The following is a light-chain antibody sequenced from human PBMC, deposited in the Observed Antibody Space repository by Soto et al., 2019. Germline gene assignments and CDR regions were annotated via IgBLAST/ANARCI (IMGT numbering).Light chain of an antibody. Sequence: DIQMTQPPSSVSASVGDRATITCRARQGIGRWLAWYQQKPGKAPKLQIYAAFSLQSGVPSRFSGSGAGTDFTLTISSLQPEDFGTYDFQQADSFPLTFGGGTKVEIK. CDR2: AAF. V-gene: IGKV1-12*01. J-gene: IGKJ4*01. CDR1: QGIGRW. CDR3: QQADSFPLT.